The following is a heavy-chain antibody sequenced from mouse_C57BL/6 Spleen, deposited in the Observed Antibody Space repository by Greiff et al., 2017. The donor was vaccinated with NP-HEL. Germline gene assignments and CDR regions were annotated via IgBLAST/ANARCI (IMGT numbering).Heavy chain of an antibody. D-gene: IGHD3-1*01. Sequence: EVQRVESGPGLVKPSQSLSLTCSVTGYSITSGYYWNWIRQFPGNKLEWMGYISYDGSNNYNPSLKNRISITRDTSKNQFFLKLNSVTTEDTATYYCAREALHYAMDYWGQGTSVTVSS. J-gene: IGHJ4*01. V-gene: IGHV3-6*01. CDR1: GYSITSGYY. CDR2: ISYDGSN. CDR3: AREALHYAMDY.